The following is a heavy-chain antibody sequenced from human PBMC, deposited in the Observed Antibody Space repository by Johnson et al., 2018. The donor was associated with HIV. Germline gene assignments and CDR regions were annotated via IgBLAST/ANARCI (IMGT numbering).Heavy chain of an antibody. D-gene: IGHD6-19*01. CDR2: TSYDGSNK. CDR3: AKDKGGSGWYLHAFDI. Sequence: QVQVVESGGGVVQPGRSLRLSCAASGFTFSSYDIHWVHQAPGKGLEWVAGTSYDGSNKYYADSVKGRFTISRDTSKNSLYLQMNSLRAEDTALYYCAKDKGGSGWYLHAFDIWGQGTMVTVSS. CDR1: GFTFSSYD. J-gene: IGHJ3*02. V-gene: IGHV3-30*04.